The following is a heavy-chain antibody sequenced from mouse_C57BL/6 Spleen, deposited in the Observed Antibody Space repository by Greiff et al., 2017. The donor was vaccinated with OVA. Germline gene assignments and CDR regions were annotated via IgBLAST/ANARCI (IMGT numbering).Heavy chain of an antibody. CDR2: INCDGSST. J-gene: IGHJ3*01. Sequence: EVMLVESEGGLVQPGSSMKLSCTASGFTFSDYYMAWVRQVPEKGLEWVANINCDGSSTYYLDSLKSRFIISRDNAKNILYLQMSSLKSEDTATYYCARDGDSGPFAYWGQGTLVTVSA. CDR3: ARDGDSGPFAY. D-gene: IGHD3-2*02. V-gene: IGHV5-16*01. CDR1: GFTFSDYY.